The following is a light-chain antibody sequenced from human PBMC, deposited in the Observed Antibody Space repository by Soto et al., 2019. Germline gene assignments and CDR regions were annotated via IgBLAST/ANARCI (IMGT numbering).Light chain of an antibody. CDR1: SSDIGSYNH. CDR2: AVS. V-gene: IGLV2-14*03. Sequence: QSARSQPASVSGSPGQSITISCSGTSSDIGSYNHVAWYQQFPGKSPKLMIYAVSDRPSGVSDRFSGSKSGITASLTISGLQTEDEADYYCISYTDRQSYLFGTG. CDR3: ISYTDRQSYL. J-gene: IGLJ1*01.